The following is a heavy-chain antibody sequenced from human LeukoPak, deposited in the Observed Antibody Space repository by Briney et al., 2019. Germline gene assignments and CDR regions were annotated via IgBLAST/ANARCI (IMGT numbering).Heavy chain of an antibody. J-gene: IGHJ5*02. CDR3: ARERIADNWFDP. Sequence: WASVKVSCKASGYTFTGYYMHWVRQAPGQGLEWMGWINPNSGGTNYAQKFQGRVTMTRDTSISTAYMELSRLRPDDTAVYYCARERIADNWFDPWGQGTLVTVSS. V-gene: IGHV1-2*02. D-gene: IGHD6-13*01. CDR1: GYTFTGYY. CDR2: INPNSGGT.